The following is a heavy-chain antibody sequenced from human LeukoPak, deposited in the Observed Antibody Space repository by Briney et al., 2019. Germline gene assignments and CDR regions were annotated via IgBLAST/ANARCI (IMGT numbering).Heavy chain of an antibody. Sequence: SETLSLTCAVYGGSFSGYYWSWIRQPPGKGLEWIGEINHSGRTNYNPSLKSRVTISVDTSKNQFSLKLSSVTAADTAVYYCARAPLKRGYCSGGSCHPYYYYYMDVWGKGTTVTVSS. V-gene: IGHV4-34*01. CDR3: ARAPLKRGYCSGGSCHPYYYYYMDV. D-gene: IGHD2-15*01. CDR2: INHSGRT. CDR1: GGSFSGYY. J-gene: IGHJ6*03.